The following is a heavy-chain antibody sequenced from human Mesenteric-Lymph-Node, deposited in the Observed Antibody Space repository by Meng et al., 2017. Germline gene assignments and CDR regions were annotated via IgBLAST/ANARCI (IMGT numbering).Heavy chain of an antibody. CDR3: AKVNDEQWLRMPFDY. Sequence: GGSLRLSCAASGFTVSSNYMSWVRQAPGKGLEWVSSISSSSYYIYYADSVKGRFTISRDNAKNSLYLQMNSLRAEDTAVYYCAKVNDEQWLRMPFDYWGQGTLVTVSS. CDR2: ISSSSYYI. J-gene: IGHJ4*02. CDR1: GFTVSSNY. V-gene: IGHV3-21*01. D-gene: IGHD5-12*01.